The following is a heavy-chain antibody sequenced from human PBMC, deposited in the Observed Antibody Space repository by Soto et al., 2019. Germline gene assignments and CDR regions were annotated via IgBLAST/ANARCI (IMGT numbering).Heavy chain of an antibody. D-gene: IGHD3-22*01. CDR3: ASHRRGSGYYFNDAFDI. Sequence: ETLSLTCAVYGGSFSGYYWSWIRQPPGKGLEWIGEINHSGSTNYNPSLKSRVTISVDTSKNQFSLKLSSVTAADTAVYYCASHRRGSGYYFNDAFDIWGQGTMVTVSS. CDR2: INHSGST. J-gene: IGHJ3*02. CDR1: GGSFSGYY. V-gene: IGHV4-34*01.